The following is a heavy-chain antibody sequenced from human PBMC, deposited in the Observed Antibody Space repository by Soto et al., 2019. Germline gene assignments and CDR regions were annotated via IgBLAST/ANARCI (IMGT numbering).Heavy chain of an antibody. D-gene: IGHD6-19*01. CDR3: AKGPHTNVGWPYYFES. V-gene: IGHV3-48*02. Sequence: GGSLRLSCVASGFSLANYPMNWVRQTPGKGLEWISYSSPRGDTIYYADSVEGRFTISRDNARNSLSLHMSSLRDEDSALYYCAKGPHTNVGWPYYFESWGQGVPVTVSS. CDR1: GFSLANYP. J-gene: IGHJ4*02. CDR2: SSPRGDTI.